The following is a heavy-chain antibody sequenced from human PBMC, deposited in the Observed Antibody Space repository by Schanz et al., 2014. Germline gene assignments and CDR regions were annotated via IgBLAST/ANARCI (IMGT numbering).Heavy chain of an antibody. Sequence: VQLVESGGGVVQPGRSLRLSCVASGFIFSSYGMHWVRQAPGKGLEWVSLIYSGGDTNYAGSVKGRFTISRDGSKNTLYLQMNSLRAEDTAEYYCAKNWKGHHITGRPGWSDGMDVWGQGTTVTVSS. V-gene: IGHV3-NL1*01. D-gene: IGHD6-6*01. CDR1: GFIFSSYG. J-gene: IGHJ6*02. CDR3: AKNWKGHHITGRPGWSDGMDV. CDR2: IYSGGDT.